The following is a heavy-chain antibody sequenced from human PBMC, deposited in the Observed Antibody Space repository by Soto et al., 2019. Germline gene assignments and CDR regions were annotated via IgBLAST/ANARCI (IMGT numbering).Heavy chain of an antibody. V-gene: IGHV3-74*01. CDR2: INSDGSST. D-gene: IGHD6-13*01. J-gene: IGHJ4*02. CDR1: GFTFSSYW. CDR3: ARVPLLIAAAGFDY. Sequence: GGSLRLSCAASGFTFSSYWMRWVRQAPGKGLVWVSRINSDGSSTSYADSVKGRFTISRDNAKNTLYLQMNSLRAEDTAVYYCARVPLLIAAAGFDYWGQGTLVTVSS.